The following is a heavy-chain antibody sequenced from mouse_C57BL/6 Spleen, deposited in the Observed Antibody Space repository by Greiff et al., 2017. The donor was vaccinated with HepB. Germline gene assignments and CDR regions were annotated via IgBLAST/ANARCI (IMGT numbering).Heavy chain of an antibody. V-gene: IGHV1-15*01. CDR2: IDPETGGT. Sequence: QVHVKQSGAELVRPGASVTLSCKASGYTFTDYEMHWVKQTPVHGLEWIGAIDPETGGTAYNQKFKGKAILTADKSSSTAYMELRSLTSEDSAVYYCTPAYYSKGYAMDYWGQGTSVTVSS. CDR3: TPAYYSKGYAMDY. D-gene: IGHD2-5*01. CDR1: GYTFTDYE. J-gene: IGHJ4*01.